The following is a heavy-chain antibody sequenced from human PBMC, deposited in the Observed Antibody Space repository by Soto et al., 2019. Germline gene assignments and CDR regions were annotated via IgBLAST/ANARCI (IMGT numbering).Heavy chain of an antibody. CDR2: IYYSGST. Sequence: SETLSLTCTVSGGSISSGGYYWSWIRQHPGKGLEWIGYIYYSGSTYYNPSLKSRVTISVDTSKNQFSLKLSSVTAADTAVYYCARDLNIVATKGGYYYYGMDVWGQGTTVTVSS. CDR3: ARDLNIVATKGGYYYYGMDV. V-gene: IGHV4-31*03. CDR1: GGSISSGGYY. D-gene: IGHD5-12*01. J-gene: IGHJ6*02.